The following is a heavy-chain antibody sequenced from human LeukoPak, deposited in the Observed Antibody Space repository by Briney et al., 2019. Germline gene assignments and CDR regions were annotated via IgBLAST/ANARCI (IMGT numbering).Heavy chain of an antibody. J-gene: IGHJ3*02. D-gene: IGHD2-2*01. CDR2: IWYDGSNK. CDR1: GFTFSSYG. Sequence: GRSLRLSCAASGFTFSSYGMHWVRQAPGKGLEWVAVIWYDGSNKYYADSVKGRFTISKDNSKNTLYLQMNSLRVEDTAVYYCAKEHLKSRTVVARNAFDIWGQGTMVTVSS. V-gene: IGHV3-33*06. CDR3: AKEHLKSRTVVARNAFDI.